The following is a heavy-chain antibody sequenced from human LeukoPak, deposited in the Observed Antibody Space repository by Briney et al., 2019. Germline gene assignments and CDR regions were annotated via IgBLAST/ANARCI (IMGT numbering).Heavy chain of an antibody. CDR2: IYTSGST. V-gene: IGHV4-61*02. Sequence: PSQTLSLTCTVSGGSISSGSYYWSWIRQPAGKGLEWIGRIYTSGSTNYNPSLKSRVTMSVDTSKNQFSLKLSSVTAADTAVYYCARSTRQGAFDIWGQGTMVTVSS. CDR3: ARSTRQGAFDI. J-gene: IGHJ3*02. CDR1: GGSISSGSYY.